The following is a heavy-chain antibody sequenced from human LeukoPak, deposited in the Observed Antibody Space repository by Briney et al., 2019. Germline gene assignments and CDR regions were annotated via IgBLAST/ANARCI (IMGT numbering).Heavy chain of an antibody. CDR1: GGSISSYH. J-gene: IGHJ4*02. CDR2: IYTSGST. V-gene: IGHV4-4*07. Sequence: SETLSLTCTVSGGSISSYHWSWIRQPAGKGLEWIGRIYTSGSTNYSPSLRSRVTISVDTSKNQFSLKLSSVTAADTAVYYCARGRSNYYDSSGYYYPFDYWGQGTLVTVSS. D-gene: IGHD3-22*01. CDR3: ARGRSNYYDSSGYYYPFDY.